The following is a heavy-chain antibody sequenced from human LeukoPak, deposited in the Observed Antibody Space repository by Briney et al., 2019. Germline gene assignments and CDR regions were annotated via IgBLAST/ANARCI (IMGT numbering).Heavy chain of an antibody. D-gene: IGHD2-8*01. CDR3: GRQRLRYGSNGVPSSYEVVDI. CDR2: ISYSGST. CDR1: GGSITSYY. J-gene: IGHJ3*02. Sequence: PSETLSLTCTVSGGSITSYYWSWIRQPPGKGLEWIGYISYSGSTDYNPSLKSRVAMSVDTSINQFSLKVNSVTVADTAVYYCGRQRLRYGSNGVPSSYEVVDIWGQGAVVTVFS. V-gene: IGHV4-59*08.